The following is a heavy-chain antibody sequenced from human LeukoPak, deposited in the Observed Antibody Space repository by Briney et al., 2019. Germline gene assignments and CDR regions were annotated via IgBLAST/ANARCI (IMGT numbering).Heavy chain of an antibody. V-gene: IGHV4-30-2*01. CDR2: IYHSGST. D-gene: IGHD4-23*01. CDR1: GGSISSGGYS. CDR3: ARGRTTVVTPYYFDY. Sequence: SETLSLTCAVSGGSISSGGYSWSWIRQPPGKGLEWIGYIYHSGSTYYNPSLKSRVTISVDRSKNQFSLKLSSVTAADTAVYYCARGRTTVVTPYYFDYWGQGTLVTVSS. J-gene: IGHJ4*02.